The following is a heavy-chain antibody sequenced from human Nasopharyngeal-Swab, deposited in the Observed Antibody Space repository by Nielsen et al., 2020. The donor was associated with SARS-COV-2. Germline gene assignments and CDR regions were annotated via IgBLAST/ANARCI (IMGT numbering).Heavy chain of an antibody. CDR3: AKGVTPFDS. CDR1: GITLSSYA. CDR2: ISGSGGST. J-gene: IGHJ4*02. Sequence: GESLKISCVASGITLSSYAMSWVRQAPGKGLEWVSFISGSGGSTYYADSVKGRFTISRDNSKNTLYLQMNSLRAEDTAVYYCAKGVTPFDSWGQGTLVTVSS. V-gene: IGHV3-23*01. D-gene: IGHD4-23*01.